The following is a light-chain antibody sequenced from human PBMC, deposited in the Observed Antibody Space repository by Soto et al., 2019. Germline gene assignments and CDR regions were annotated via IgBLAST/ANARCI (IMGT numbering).Light chain of an antibody. J-gene: IGKJ5*01. CDR2: GAP. Sequence: EIVLTQSPGTLSLSPGERATLSCRASQSVSSSYLAWYQQKPGQAPRLLIHGAPSRATGIPDRISGSGSGTDFTLTISRLEPEDFAVYYCQQYGSSPITFGQGTRLEIK. CDR3: QQYGSSPIT. CDR1: QSVSSSY. V-gene: IGKV3-20*01.